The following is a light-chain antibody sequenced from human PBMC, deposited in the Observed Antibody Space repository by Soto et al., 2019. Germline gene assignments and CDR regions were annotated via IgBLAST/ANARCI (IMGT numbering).Light chain of an antibody. CDR2: AAS. Sequence: EVVLTQSPGTLSLSPGERATLSCRASQSVSSTYLAWYQQKPGQAPRLLIYAASSRATGIPDRFSGSGSGTDFTLTISRLEPEDFATYYCQQSYRTPHTFGQGTKLETK. V-gene: IGKV3-20*01. CDR1: QSVSSTY. J-gene: IGKJ2*01. CDR3: QQSYRTPHT.